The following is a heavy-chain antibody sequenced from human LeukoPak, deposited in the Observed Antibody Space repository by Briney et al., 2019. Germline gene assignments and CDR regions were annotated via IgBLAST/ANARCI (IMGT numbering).Heavy chain of an antibody. D-gene: IGHD3-10*01. CDR3: ANPFYGAGPRGY. CDR2: IGSSGNT. J-gene: IGHJ4*02. V-gene: IGHV3-23*01. CDR1: GFTFSTYD. Sequence: GGSLRLSCAASGFTFSTYDTTCVRQAPRKVLEWVSSIGSSGNTYYAACVKGRFTISRDNSKNTLYLQMNSLRAEDTTIYCCANPFYGAGPRGYWGQGTLVTVSS.